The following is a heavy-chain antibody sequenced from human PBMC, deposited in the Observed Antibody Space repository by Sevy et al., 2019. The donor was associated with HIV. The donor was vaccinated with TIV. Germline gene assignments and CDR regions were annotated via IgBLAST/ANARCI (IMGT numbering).Heavy chain of an antibody. CDR3: ARDKDTAMVTTYGMDV. CDR1: GFTFSSYG. D-gene: IGHD5-18*01. J-gene: IGHJ6*02. CDR2: IWYDGSNK. Sequence: GGSLRLSCAASGFTFSSYGMHWVRQAPGKGLEWVAVIWYDGSNKYYADSVKGRFTISRDNSKNTLYLQMNSLRAEDTAVYYCARDKDTAMVTTYGMDVWGQRTTVTVSS. V-gene: IGHV3-33*01.